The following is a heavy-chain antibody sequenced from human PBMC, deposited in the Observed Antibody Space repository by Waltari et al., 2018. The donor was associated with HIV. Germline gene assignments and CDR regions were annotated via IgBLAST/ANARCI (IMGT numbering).Heavy chain of an antibody. CDR1: GGSVSSSSYF. CDR3: ARHALRVGAAYWNFDL. CDR2: IYYTGGA. Sequence: QLQLQESGPGLVKPSETLSLTCTVSGGSVSSSSYFWGWIRQPPGKGLEWGGRIYYTGGAYYNPSLKSRVTISVDTSKNQFSLKVTSVTAADTAVYYCARHALRVGAAYWNFDLWGRGTLVTVSS. D-gene: IGHD1-26*01. V-gene: IGHV4-39*01. J-gene: IGHJ2*01.